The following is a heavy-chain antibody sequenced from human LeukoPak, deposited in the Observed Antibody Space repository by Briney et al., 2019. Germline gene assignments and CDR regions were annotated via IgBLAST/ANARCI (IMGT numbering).Heavy chain of an antibody. D-gene: IGHD2-21*02. CDR2: IYSGGST. J-gene: IGHJ4*02. V-gene: IGHV3-66*01. Sequence: GGSLRLSCAASGFTVSSNYMSWVRQAPGKGLEWVSVIYSGGSTYYADSVKGRFTISRDNSKNTLYLQMNSLRAEDTAVYYCARVCGGDCPPVYYFDYWGQGTLVTVSS. CDR3: ARVCGGDCPPVYYFDY. CDR1: GFTVSSNY.